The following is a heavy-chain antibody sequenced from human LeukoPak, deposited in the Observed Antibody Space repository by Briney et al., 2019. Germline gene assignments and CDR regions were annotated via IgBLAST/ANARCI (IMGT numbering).Heavy chain of an antibody. CDR3: ARQRGSLPADFDY. Sequence: PGGSLRLSCATSGFTLSNYVMHWVRQAPGKGLEWVAVISYDGSNEYYADSVKGRFTISRDNSKNTLYLQMNSLRAEDTAVYYCARQRGSLPADFDYWGQGTLVTVSS. D-gene: IGHD6-13*01. V-gene: IGHV3-30*03. CDR2: ISYDGSNE. CDR1: GFTLSNYV. J-gene: IGHJ4*02.